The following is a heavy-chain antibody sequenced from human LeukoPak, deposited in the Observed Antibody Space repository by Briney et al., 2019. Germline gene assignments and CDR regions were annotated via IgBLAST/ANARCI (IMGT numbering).Heavy chain of an antibody. CDR2: IKQDGSEK. V-gene: IGHV3-7*01. J-gene: IGHJ5*02. CDR3: ARVLGFGWFDP. CDR1: RFTFSSYA. Sequence: PGGSLRLSCAASRFTFSSYAMSWVRQAPGKGLEWVANIKQDGSEKFYVYSVKGRFTISRDNAKNSLYLQMNSLRAEDTAVYYCARVLGFGWFDPWGQGTLVTVSS. D-gene: IGHD2/OR15-2a*01.